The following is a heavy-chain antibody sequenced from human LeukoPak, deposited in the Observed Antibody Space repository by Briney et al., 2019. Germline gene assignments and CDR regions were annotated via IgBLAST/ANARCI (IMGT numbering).Heavy chain of an antibody. CDR1: GYTFTGYY. V-gene: IGHV1-2*02. CDR3: ARGSIGGATFDYFDY. J-gene: IGHJ4*02. CDR2: INPNSGGT. Sequence: ASVKVSCKASGYTFTGYYIHWVRQAPGQGLEWMGWINPNSGGTNYAQKFQGRVTMTRDTSTSTAYMDLSRLRSDDTAVYYCARGSIGGATFDYFDYWGQGTLVTVSS. D-gene: IGHD1-26*01.